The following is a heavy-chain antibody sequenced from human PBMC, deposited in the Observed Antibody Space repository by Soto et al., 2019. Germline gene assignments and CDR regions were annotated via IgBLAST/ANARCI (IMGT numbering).Heavy chain of an antibody. D-gene: IGHD6-19*01. CDR1: GFTVSSNY. J-gene: IGHJ6*02. CDR3: ARDGSGWYSAYYYGMDV. CDR2: IKQDGSEK. Sequence: GGSLRLSCAASGFTVSSNYMSWVRQAPGKGLEWVANIKQDGSEKYYVDSVKGRFTISRDNAKNSLYLQMNSLRAEDTAVYYCARDGSGWYSAYYYGMDVWGQGTTVTVSS. V-gene: IGHV3-7*04.